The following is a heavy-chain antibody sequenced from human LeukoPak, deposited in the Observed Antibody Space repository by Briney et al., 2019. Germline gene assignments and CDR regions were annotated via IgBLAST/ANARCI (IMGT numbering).Heavy chain of an antibody. V-gene: IGHV1-2*02. CDR1: GYTFTGYY. D-gene: IGHD2-15*01. Sequence: ASVKVSCKASGYTFTGYYMHWVRQAPGQGLEWMGWINPNSGGTNYAQKFQGRVTMTRDTSNSTAYMELSRLRSDDTAVYYCARGVVVVVAAYRNSKFDYWGQGTLVTVSS. CDR3: ARGVVVVVAAYRNSKFDY. CDR2: INPNSGGT. J-gene: IGHJ4*02.